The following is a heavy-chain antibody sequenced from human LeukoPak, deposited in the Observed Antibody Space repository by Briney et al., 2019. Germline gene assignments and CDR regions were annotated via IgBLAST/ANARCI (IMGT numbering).Heavy chain of an antibody. Sequence: ASVKVSCKASGYTFTGYYMHSVRQAPGHRLGWLGWINPNSGGTNSTQKCPGRVTMPRDTSLSTAYTALSRLRSDDTAVHYCARAELCPYNTDVSGKKTTVSISS. V-gene: IGHV1-2*02. CDR1: GYTFTGYY. J-gene: IGHJ6*03. D-gene: IGHD3-10*02. CDR3: ARAELCPYNTDV. CDR2: INPNSGGT.